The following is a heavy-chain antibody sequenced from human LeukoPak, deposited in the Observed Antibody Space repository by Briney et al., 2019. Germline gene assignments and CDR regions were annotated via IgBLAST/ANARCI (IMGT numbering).Heavy chain of an antibody. D-gene: IGHD2-15*01. V-gene: IGHV5-51*01. Sequence: GESLKISCKGSGYSFSSYWIGWVRLMPGKGLEWMGIIYPGDSDTRYSPSFQGQVTISADKSNSTAYLQWSSLKASDTAMYYCARPLYSRTAYYHYGVDVWGQGTTVTVSS. CDR3: ARPLYSRTAYYHYGVDV. J-gene: IGHJ6*02. CDR2: IYPGDSDT. CDR1: GYSFSSYW.